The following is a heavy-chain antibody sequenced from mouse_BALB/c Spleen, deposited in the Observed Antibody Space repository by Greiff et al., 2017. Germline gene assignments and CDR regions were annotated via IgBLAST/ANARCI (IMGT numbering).Heavy chain of an antibody. CDR2: SRNKANDYTT. CDR1: GFPFRGFF. D-gene: IGHD4-1*01. V-gene: IGHV7-1*02. J-gene: IGHJ3*01. CDR3: ARDALGGFAY. Sequence: KLGEPGGGLVKPGGSLEPPLATFGFPFRGFFLGWVRQPPGKRLEGIAASRNKANDYTTEYSASVKGRFIVSRDTSQSILYLQMNALRAEDTAIYYCARDALGGFAYWGQGTLVTVSA.